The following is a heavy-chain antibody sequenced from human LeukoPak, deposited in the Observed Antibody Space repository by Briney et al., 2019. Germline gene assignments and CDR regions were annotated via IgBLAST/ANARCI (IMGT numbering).Heavy chain of an antibody. J-gene: IGHJ4*02. Sequence: GGSLRLSCAASGFTFSSYAMSWVRQAPGKGLEWVSAISGSGGSTYYADSVKGRFTISRDNSKNTLYLQMNRLRAEDTAVYYCARGATYYYDSSGYYYPDYWGQGTLVTVSS. CDR1: GFTFSSYA. CDR2: ISGSGGST. V-gene: IGHV3-23*01. D-gene: IGHD3-22*01. CDR3: ARGATYYYDSSGYYYPDY.